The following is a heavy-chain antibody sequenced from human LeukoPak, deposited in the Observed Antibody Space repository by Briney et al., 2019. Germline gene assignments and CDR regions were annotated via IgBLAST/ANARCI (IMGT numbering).Heavy chain of an antibody. Sequence: SETLSLTCTVSGGSISSYYWSWIRQPPGKGLEWIGYIYYSGSSNYNPSLKSRVTISVDTSKNQFSLKLSSVTAADTAVYYCARVETGYIDYWGQGTLVTVSS. CDR2: IYYSGSS. D-gene: IGHD6-13*01. CDR1: GGSISSYY. J-gene: IGHJ4*02. V-gene: IGHV4-59*01. CDR3: ARVETGYIDY.